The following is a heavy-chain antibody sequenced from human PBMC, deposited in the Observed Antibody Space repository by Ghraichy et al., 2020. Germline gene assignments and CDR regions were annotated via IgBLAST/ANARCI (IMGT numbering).Heavy chain of an antibody. CDR1: GGSFSGYY. Sequence: SQTLSLTCAVYGGSFSGYYWSWIRQPPGKGLEWIGEINHSGSTNYNPSLKSRVTISVDTSKNQFSLKLSSVTAADTAVYYCARDSPIVVVPAAIGNYYYYGMDVWGQGTTVTVSS. CDR2: INHSGST. V-gene: IGHV4-34*01. J-gene: IGHJ6*02. CDR3: ARDSPIVVVPAAIGNYYYYGMDV. D-gene: IGHD2-2*01.